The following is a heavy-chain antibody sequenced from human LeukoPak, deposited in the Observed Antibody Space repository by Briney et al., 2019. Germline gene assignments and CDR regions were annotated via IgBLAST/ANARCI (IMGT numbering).Heavy chain of an antibody. CDR2: ISAYNGNT. V-gene: IGHV1-18*01. CDR3: ARAYSNYYYYYMDV. J-gene: IGHJ6*03. Sequence: ASVKVSCKASGYTFTSYGISLVRQAPGQGLERMGWISAYNGNTNYAQKLQGRVTMTTDTSTSTAYMELRSLRSDDTAVYYCARAYSNYYYYYMDVWGKGTTVTVSS. D-gene: IGHD4-11*01. CDR1: GYTFTSYG.